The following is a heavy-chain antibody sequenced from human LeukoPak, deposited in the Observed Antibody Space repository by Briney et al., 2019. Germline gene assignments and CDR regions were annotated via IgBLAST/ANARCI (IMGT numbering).Heavy chain of an antibody. V-gene: IGHV4-61*02. CDR2: IYTSGST. D-gene: IGHD6-13*01. J-gene: IGHJ3*02. Sequence: SSETLSLTCTVSGGSISSGSYYWSWIRQPAGKGLEWIGRIYTSGSTNYNPSLKSRVTISVDTSKNQFSLKLSSVTAADTAVYYCARYSSTGYDAFDIWGQGTMVTVSS. CDR3: ARYSSTGYDAFDI. CDR1: GGSISSGSYY.